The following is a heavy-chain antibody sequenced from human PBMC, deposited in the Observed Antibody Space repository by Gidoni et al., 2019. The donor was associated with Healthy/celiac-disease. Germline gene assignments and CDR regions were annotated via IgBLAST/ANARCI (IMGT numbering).Heavy chain of an antibody. Sequence: QVQLVESGGGVVQPGRSLRLSCAASGFTFSSYAMHWVRQAPGKGLEWVAVISYDGSNKYYADSVKGRFTISRDNSKNTLYLQMNSLRAEDTAVYYCARGSGHDSSGYSDYWGQGTLVTVSS. CDR2: ISYDGSNK. CDR3: ARGSGHDSSGYSDY. CDR1: GFTFSSYA. D-gene: IGHD3-22*01. V-gene: IGHV3-30-3*01. J-gene: IGHJ4*02.